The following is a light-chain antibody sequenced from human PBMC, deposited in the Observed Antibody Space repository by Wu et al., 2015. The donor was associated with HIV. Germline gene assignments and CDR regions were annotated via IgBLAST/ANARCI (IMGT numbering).Light chain of an antibody. V-gene: IGKV3-20*01. CDR3: QQYGTSPLT. J-gene: IGKJ4*01. CDR2: GAS. Sequence: EIVLTQSPGTLSLSAGERATLSCRASRSVSSSYLAWYQQKVGQAPRLLIHGASSRATGIPDRFSGSGSGTDFTLTISRLEPEDFAVYFCQQYGTSPLTFGGGTKVEIK. CDR1: RSVSSSY.